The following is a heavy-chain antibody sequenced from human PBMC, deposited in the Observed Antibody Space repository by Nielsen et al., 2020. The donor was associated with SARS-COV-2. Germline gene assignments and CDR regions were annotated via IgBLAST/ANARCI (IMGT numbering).Heavy chain of an antibody. CDR1: GVTFSSYS. J-gene: IGHJ4*02. CDR2: ISSSSSTI. Sequence: GGSLRLSCAASGVTFSSYSMNWVRQAPGKGLEWVSYISSSSSTIYYADPVKGRFTISRDNAKNSLYLQMNSLRDEDTAVYYCARPLAAAGTAFDYWGQGTLVTVSS. V-gene: IGHV3-48*02. CDR3: ARPLAAAGTAFDY. D-gene: IGHD6-13*01.